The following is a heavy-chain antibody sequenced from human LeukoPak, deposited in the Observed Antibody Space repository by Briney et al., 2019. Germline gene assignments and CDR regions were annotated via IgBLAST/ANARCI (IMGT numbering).Heavy chain of an antibody. V-gene: IGHV3-9*01. CDR1: GFTFDDYA. CDR2: ISWNSGSI. Sequence: GRSLRLSCAASGFTFDDYAMHWVRQAPGKGLEWVSGISWNSGSIGYADSVKGRFTISRDNAKNSLYLQMNSLRAEDTALYYCAKAGLRGHYFDYWGQGTLVTVSS. D-gene: IGHD3-10*01. J-gene: IGHJ4*02. CDR3: AKAGLRGHYFDY.